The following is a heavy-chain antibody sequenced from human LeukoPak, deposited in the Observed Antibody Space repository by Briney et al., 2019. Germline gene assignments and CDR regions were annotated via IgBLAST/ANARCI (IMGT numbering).Heavy chain of an antibody. J-gene: IGHJ4*02. CDR1: GGSISSGGYY. CDR3: ARRRAGLFDY. V-gene: IGHV4-61*08. CDR2: IYYSGST. D-gene: IGHD3/OR15-3a*01. Sequence: SETLSLTCTVSGGSISSGGYYWSWIRQPPGKGLEWIGYIYYSGSTNYNPSLKSRVTISVDTSKNQFSLKLSSVTAADTAVYYCARRRAGLFDYWGQGTLVTVSS.